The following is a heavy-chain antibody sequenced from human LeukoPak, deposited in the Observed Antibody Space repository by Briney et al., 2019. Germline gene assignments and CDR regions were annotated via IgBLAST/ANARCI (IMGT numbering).Heavy chain of an antibody. D-gene: IGHD2-2*01. CDR1: GYTFTGYY. Sequence: ASVKVSCKASGYTFTGYYMHWVRQAPGQGLEWMGWINPNSGGTNYAQKFQGRVTMTRDTSISTAYMELSRLRSDDTAVYYCARTYCSSTSCQPYDYWGQGTLVTVSP. CDR2: INPNSGGT. V-gene: IGHV1-2*02. CDR3: ARTYCSSTSCQPYDY. J-gene: IGHJ4*02.